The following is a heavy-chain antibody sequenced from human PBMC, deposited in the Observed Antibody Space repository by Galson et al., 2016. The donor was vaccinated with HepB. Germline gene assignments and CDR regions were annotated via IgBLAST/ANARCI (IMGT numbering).Heavy chain of an antibody. CDR3: ARDRSPAQANNWYDALDN. J-gene: IGHJ3*02. CDR1: RLTFSTYW. CDR2: INQNGGRT. Sequence: SLRLSCAASRLTFSTYWMTWVRQAPGNGLEWVANINQNGGRTNYVDSVKGRFTISRDNAKNSLYLQMNSLRPEDTAIYYCARDRSPAQANNWYDALDNWGQGTLVTVSS. D-gene: IGHD2-15*01. V-gene: IGHV3-7*04.